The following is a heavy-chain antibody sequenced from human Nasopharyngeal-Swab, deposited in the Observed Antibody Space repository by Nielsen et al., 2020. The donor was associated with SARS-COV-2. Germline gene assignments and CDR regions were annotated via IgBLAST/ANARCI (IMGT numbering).Heavy chain of an antibody. CDR3: ARGPYYYDSSGYRAYYYYMDV. CDR2: MNPNSGNT. Sequence: WVRQAPGQGLEWMGWMNPNSGNTGYAQKFQGRVTMTRNTSISTAYMELSSLRSEDTAVYYCARGPYYYDSSGYRAYYYYMDVWSKGTTVTVSS. D-gene: IGHD3-22*01. J-gene: IGHJ6*03. V-gene: IGHV1-8*01.